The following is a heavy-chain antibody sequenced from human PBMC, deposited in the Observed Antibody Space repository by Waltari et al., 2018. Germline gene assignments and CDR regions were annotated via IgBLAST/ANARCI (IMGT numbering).Heavy chain of an antibody. D-gene: IGHD6-13*01. CDR3: AKGAYRSSLFDY. Sequence: EAQLVESGGGLVQPGGSLRLSCVASGFTVRNNYISWVRQAPGKGLGGVSVIYAGGSTYYADSVKDRFTISRDNSKNTLYLQMNSLRVDDTAVYYCAKGAYRSSLFDYWGQGTLVTVSS. J-gene: IGHJ4*02. V-gene: IGHV3-66*01. CDR1: GFTVRNNY. CDR2: IYAGGST.